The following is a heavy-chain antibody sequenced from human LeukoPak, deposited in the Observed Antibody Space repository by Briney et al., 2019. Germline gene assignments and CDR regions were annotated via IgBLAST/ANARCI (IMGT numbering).Heavy chain of an antibody. CDR1: GGSFSGYY. Sequence: SETLSLTCAVYGGSFSGYYWSWIRQPPGKGLEWIGEINHSGSTNYNPSLKSRVTISVDKSKNQFPLKLSSVTAADTAVYYCARVRTFGYSSGWYDYWGQGTLVTVSS. CDR3: ARVRTFGYSSGWYDY. CDR2: INHSGST. D-gene: IGHD6-19*01. J-gene: IGHJ4*02. V-gene: IGHV4-34*01.